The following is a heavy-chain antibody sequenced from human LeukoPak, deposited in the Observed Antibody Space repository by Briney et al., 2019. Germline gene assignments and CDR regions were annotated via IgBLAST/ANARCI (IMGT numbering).Heavy chain of an antibody. CDR1: GFSFSSYV. J-gene: IGHJ4*02. V-gene: IGHV3-15*01. Sequence: GGSLRLSCAASGFSFSSYVMSWVRQAPGKGLEWVGRIKRKTDGWTADHAAPVKGRFTIARGESKNTLYLQMNSLKTEHTAVYYCTTVTDGGLDYWGQGTLVTVSS. CDR3: TTVTDGGLDY. CDR2: IKRKTDGWTA.